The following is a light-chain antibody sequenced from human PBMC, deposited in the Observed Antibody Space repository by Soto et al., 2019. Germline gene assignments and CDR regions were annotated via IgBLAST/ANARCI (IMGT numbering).Light chain of an antibody. CDR2: DVS. CDR1: SSDVGGYNY. CDR3: SSYTSSSTRA. V-gene: IGLV2-14*01. J-gene: IGLJ2*01. Sequence: QSVLTQPASVSGSPGQSITISCTGTSSDVGGYNYVSWYQQHPAKAPKLMIYDVSNRPSGVSNRFSGSKSGNTASLTISGLQAEDEPDYYCSSYTSSSTRAFGGGTKLTVL.